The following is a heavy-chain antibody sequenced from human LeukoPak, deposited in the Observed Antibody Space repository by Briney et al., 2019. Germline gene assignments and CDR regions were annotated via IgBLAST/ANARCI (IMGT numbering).Heavy chain of an antibody. CDR2: ISNTGGST. V-gene: IGHV3-23*01. CDR1: GFSFNTYA. D-gene: IGHD2-15*01. Sequence: GGSLRLSCAASGFSFNTYAMSWVRQAPGKGLEWVSAISNTGGSTYYADSVKGRFTISRDKSKNTLSLQMSSLRAEDTAVYYCAQQVGYCSSGSCYFTYWGQGTLVTVSS. J-gene: IGHJ1*01. CDR3: AQQVGYCSSGSCYFTY.